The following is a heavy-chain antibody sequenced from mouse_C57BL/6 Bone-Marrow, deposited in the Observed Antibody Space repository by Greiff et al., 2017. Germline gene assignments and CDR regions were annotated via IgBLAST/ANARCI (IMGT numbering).Heavy chain of an antibody. Sequence: QVHLKQSGAELVRPGTSVKMSCKASGYTFTNYWIGWAKQRPGHGLEWIGDIYPGGGYTNYNEKFKGKATLTADKSSSTAYMQFSSLTSEDSAIYYCARGEGSYFDYWGQGTTLTVSS. V-gene: IGHV1-63*01. CDR3: ARGEGSYFDY. CDR1: GYTFTNYW. CDR2: IYPGGGYT. D-gene: IGHD2-13*01. J-gene: IGHJ2*01.